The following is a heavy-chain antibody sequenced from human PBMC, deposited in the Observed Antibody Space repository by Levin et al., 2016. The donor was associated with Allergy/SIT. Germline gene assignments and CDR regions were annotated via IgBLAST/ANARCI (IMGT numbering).Heavy chain of an antibody. V-gene: IGHV1-69*06. Sequence: RQAPGQGLEWMGGIIPIFGTANYAQKFQGRVTITADKSTSTAYMELSSLRSEDTAVYYCATPTVVVPAAIPHYYYGMDVWGQGTTVTVSS. CDR2: IIPIFGTA. D-gene: IGHD2-2*01. J-gene: IGHJ6*02. CDR3: ATPTVVVPAAIPHYYYGMDV.